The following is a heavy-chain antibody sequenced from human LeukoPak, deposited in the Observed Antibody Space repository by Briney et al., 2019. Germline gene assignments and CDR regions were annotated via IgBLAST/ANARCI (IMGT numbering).Heavy chain of an antibody. CDR2: ISYDGSNK. Sequence: GGSLRLSCAASGFTFSSYGMHWVRQAPGKGLEWGAVISYDGSNKYYADSVKGRFTISRDNSKNTLYLQMNSLRAEDTAVYYCAKAGGYSSSSHYFDYWGQGTLVTVSS. V-gene: IGHV3-30*18. D-gene: IGHD6-6*01. CDR1: GFTFSSYG. CDR3: AKAGGYSSSSHYFDY. J-gene: IGHJ4*02.